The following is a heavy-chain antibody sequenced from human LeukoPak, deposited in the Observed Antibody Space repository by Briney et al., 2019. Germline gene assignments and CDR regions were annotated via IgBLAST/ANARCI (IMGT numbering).Heavy chain of an antibody. J-gene: IGHJ5*02. D-gene: IGHD2-2*01. CDR3: ARGVVPAANNWFDP. Sequence: SVKVSCKASGGTFSSYAISWVRQAPGQGLEWMGGIIPIFGTANYAQKFQGRVTITADESTSTAYMELSSLRSEDTAVYYCARGVVPAANNWFDPWGQGTLVTVSS. CDR2: IIPIFGTA. V-gene: IGHV1-69*13. CDR1: GGTFSSYA.